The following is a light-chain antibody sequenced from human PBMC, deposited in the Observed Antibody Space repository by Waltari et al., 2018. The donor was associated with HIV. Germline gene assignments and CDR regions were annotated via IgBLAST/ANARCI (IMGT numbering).Light chain of an antibody. CDR1: QSLLYSSSNKNS. CDR2: WAS. CDR3: QQYYSTLYT. J-gene: IGKJ2*01. V-gene: IGKV4-1*01. Sequence: DIVMTQSPDSLAVSLGERATIHCKSSQSLLYSSSNKNSLAWYQHKPGQPPELLIYWASTRDSGVPDRVSGSGSGTDFTLTSSSLQAEDGAVYYCQQYYSTLYTFGLGTKLEIK.